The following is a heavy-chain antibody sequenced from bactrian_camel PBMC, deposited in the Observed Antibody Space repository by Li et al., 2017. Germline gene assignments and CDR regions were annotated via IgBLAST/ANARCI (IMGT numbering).Heavy chain of an antibody. CDR1: GYTASTYC. CDR3: AAGQIPGVCRRGMSSRQFPY. CDR2: ISTDGGST. J-gene: IGHJ4*01. V-gene: IGHV3S1*01. Sequence: VQLVESGGGSVQAGGSLRLSCRASGYTASTYCMAWFRQAPGKEREAVASISTDGGSTDYAGSVGGRFTVSKDAAKNTLYLQMNSLKPEDTAMYYCAAGQIPGVCRRGMSSRQFPYWGQGTQVTVS.